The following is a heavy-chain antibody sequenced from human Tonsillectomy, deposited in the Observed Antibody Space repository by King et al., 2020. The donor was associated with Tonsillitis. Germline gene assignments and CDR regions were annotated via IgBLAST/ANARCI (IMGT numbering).Heavy chain of an antibody. V-gene: IGHV3-23*04. Sequence: VQLVESGGGLVQPGGSLRLSCAASGFTFSSYAMSWVRQAPGKGLEWVSAISGSGDTTFYADSVKGRFTISRDNSKNTLYLQMNSLRAEDTAVYYCANQYYDFWTGYSYFDYWGQGTLVTVSS. CDR1: GFTFSSYA. CDR3: ANQYYDFWTGYSYFDY. CDR2: ISGSGDTT. J-gene: IGHJ4*02. D-gene: IGHD3-3*01.